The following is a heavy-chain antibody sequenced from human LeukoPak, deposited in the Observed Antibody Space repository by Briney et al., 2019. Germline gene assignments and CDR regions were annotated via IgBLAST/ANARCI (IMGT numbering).Heavy chain of an antibody. J-gene: IGHJ3*01. D-gene: IGHD4-23*01. Sequence: SETLSLTCTVSGGSISTYYWSWIRQPPGKGLEWIGYIYYSGSTNYNPSLKSRVTISVDTSKNQFSLKLSSVTAADTDVYYCARSPAVITNVDAFDLWGQGTMVTVSS. CDR2: IYYSGST. CDR1: GGSISTYY. CDR3: ARSPAVITNVDAFDL. V-gene: IGHV4-59*08.